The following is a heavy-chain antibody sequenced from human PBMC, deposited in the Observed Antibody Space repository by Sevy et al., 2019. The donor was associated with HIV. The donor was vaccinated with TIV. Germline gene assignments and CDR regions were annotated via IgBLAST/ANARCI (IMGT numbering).Heavy chain of an antibody. Sequence: SETLSLTCTVSGGSISSYYWSWIRQPPGKGLEWIGYIYYSGSTNYNPSLKSRVTISLDTSKNQFSLKLSSVTAADTAVYYCARYYDSSGYYWFDPWGQGTLVTVSS. D-gene: IGHD3-22*01. V-gene: IGHV4-59*12. CDR2: IYYSGST. J-gene: IGHJ5*02. CDR1: GGSISSYY. CDR3: ARYYDSSGYYWFDP.